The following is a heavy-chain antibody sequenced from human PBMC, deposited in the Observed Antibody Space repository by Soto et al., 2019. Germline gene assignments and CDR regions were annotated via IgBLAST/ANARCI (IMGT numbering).Heavy chain of an antibody. CDR1: GFTFSAYA. CDR2: VGGSDTDK. V-gene: IGHV3-23*01. CDR3: AKDATAVNGVWDPFDM. Sequence: EVQLLESGGGVVQPGGSLRLSCAASGFTFSAYAMSWVRQAPGKGLQWVSGVGGSDTDKHYADSVRGRFTVSRDNSKNTLYLQMNSLRADDTAVYYWAKDATAVNGVWDPFDMWGQGTEVTVSS. D-gene: IGHD2-8*01. J-gene: IGHJ3*02.